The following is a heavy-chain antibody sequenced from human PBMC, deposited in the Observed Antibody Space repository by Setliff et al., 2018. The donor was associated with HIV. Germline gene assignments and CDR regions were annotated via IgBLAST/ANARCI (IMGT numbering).Heavy chain of an antibody. CDR3: TKEWGPSAQPINWFDP. D-gene: IGHD3-16*01. Sequence: LRLSCVASGFTFSIFAMHWVRQAPGKGLEWVSSITGSGTNTYYTDSVRGRFTLSRDNSRNTVFLQMNSLRVEDTAVYYCTKEWGPSAQPINWFDPWGQGTQVTVSS. CDR2: ITGSGTNT. V-gene: IGHV3-23*01. CDR1: GFTFSIFA. J-gene: IGHJ5*02.